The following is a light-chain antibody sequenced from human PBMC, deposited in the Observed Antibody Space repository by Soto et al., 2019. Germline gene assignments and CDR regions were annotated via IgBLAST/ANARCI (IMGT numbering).Light chain of an antibody. J-gene: IGLJ1*01. V-gene: IGLV2-14*01. CDR3: SSYTSSSFYV. Sequence: QSALTQPASVSGSPGQSITISCTGTSSDVGGYNYVSWYQQHPGKAPKLMIYDVSNRPSGVSNRFSGSKSGNTASLPISGLQAEDEADYYCSSYTSSSFYVFGTGTKVTVL. CDR1: SSDVGGYNY. CDR2: DVS.